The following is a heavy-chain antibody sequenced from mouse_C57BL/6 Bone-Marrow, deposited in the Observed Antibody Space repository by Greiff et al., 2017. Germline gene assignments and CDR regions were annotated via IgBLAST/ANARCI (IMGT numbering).Heavy chain of an antibody. D-gene: IGHD2-2*01. CDR2: IHPNSGST. Sequence: VQLQQPGAELVKPGASVKLSCKASGYTFTSYWMHWVKQRPGQGLEWIGMIHPNSGSTNYNEKFKSKATLTVDKSSSTAYMQLSSLTSEDSAVYYCARSGGYDPYYFDYWGQGTTLTVSS. V-gene: IGHV1-64*01. CDR1: GYTFTSYW. J-gene: IGHJ2*01. CDR3: ARSGGYDPYYFDY.